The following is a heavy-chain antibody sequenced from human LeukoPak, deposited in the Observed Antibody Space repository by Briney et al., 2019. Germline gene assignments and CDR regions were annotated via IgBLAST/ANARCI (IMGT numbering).Heavy chain of an antibody. J-gene: IGHJ6*02. V-gene: IGHV3-74*01. CDR1: GFTFSRYA. Sequence: GGSLRLSCAASGFTFSRYAMHWVRQAPGKGLVWVSRINSDGSSTNYADSVKGRFTISRDNAKNTLYLQMNSLRAEDTAVYYCVSSPQYDMDVWGQGTTVTVSS. CDR2: INSDGSST. CDR3: VSSPQYDMDV. D-gene: IGHD6-13*01.